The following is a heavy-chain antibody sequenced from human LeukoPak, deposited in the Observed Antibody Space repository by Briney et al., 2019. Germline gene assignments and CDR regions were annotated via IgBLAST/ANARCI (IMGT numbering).Heavy chain of an antibody. CDR3: ARRGYSYGYPDGMDV. V-gene: IGHV1-2*02. D-gene: IGHD5-18*01. J-gene: IGHJ6*02. Sequence: ASVKVSCKASGYTFTGYYMHWVRQAPGQGLEWMGWINPNSGGTNYAQKFQGRVTMTRDTSISTAYMELSRLRSDDTAVYYCARRGYSYGYPDGMDVWGQGTTVTVSS. CDR2: INPNSGGT. CDR1: GYTFTGYY.